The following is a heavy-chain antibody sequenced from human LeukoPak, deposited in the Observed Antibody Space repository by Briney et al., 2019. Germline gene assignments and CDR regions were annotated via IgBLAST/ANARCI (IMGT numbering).Heavy chain of an antibody. J-gene: IGHJ4*02. D-gene: IGHD3-10*01. CDR3: ARLNPITMGEYFDY. CDR1: GGSISGYY. Sequence: PSETLSLTCAVPGGSISGYYWSWIRQPPGKGLEWIGYVYYSGNTKYNPSLKSRVTMSVDTSKNQFSLKLSSVTAADTAVYYCARLNPITMGEYFDYWGQGTLVTVSS. V-gene: IGHV4-59*08. CDR2: VYYSGNT.